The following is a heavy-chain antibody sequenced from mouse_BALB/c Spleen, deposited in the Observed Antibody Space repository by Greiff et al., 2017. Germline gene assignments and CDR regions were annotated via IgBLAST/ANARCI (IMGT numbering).Heavy chain of an antibody. CDR1: GYTFSSYW. V-gene: IGHV1-9*01. CDR3: ARKGLYDYVWFAY. D-gene: IGHD2-4*01. Sequence: QVQLQQSGAELMKPGASVKISCKATGYTFSSYWIEWVKQRPGHGLEWIGEILPGSGSTNYNEKFKGKATFTADTSSNTAYMQLSSLTSEDSAVYYCARKGLYDYVWFAYWGQGTLVTVSA. CDR2: ILPGSGST. J-gene: IGHJ3*01.